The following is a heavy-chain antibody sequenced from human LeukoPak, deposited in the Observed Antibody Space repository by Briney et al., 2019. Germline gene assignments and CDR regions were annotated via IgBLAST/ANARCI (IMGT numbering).Heavy chain of an antibody. V-gene: IGHV1-2*06. CDR3: ARVKMTTVTTYDY. Sequence: GASVKVSCKASGYTFTGYYIHWVRQAPGQGLEWMGRINPNSGGTNYAQKFQGRVTMIRDTSISTAYMELSRLRSDDTAVYYCARVKMTTVTTYDYWGQGTLVTVSS. D-gene: IGHD4-17*01. CDR2: INPNSGGT. J-gene: IGHJ4*02. CDR1: GYTFTGYY.